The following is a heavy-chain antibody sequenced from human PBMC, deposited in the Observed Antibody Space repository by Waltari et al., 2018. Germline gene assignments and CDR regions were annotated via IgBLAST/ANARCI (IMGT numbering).Heavy chain of an antibody. V-gene: IGHV2-5*02. J-gene: IGHJ5*02. Sequence: QITLKESGPSMVKATETLTLTCTFSGFSLTATGAAVAWSRQPPGNALEWLGIVHWDGDKRYRPSLRDRVTFTMDTSKNEVILTLTNIVPGDAGTYFCAHSRYIRGWPNWFDPWGQGTPVTVSA. CDR3: AHSRYIRGWPNWFDP. D-gene: IGHD6-19*01. CDR1: GFSLTATGAA. CDR2: VHWDGDK.